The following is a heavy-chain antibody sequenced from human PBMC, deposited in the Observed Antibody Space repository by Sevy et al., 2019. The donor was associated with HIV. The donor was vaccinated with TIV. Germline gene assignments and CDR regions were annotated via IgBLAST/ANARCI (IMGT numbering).Heavy chain of an antibody. D-gene: IGHD2-2*01. CDR3: ARGGPIQRQLEYFDS. J-gene: IGHJ4*02. Sequence: SETLSLTCTVSGVSISPYYWTWVRQPPGKGLEWIGYIYYTGSSDHNSSLKSRVTTSVDTSKNQFSLRLTSVTAADTAIYYCARGGPIQRQLEYFDSWGQGTLVTVSS. V-gene: IGHV4-59*01. CDR2: IYYTGSS. CDR1: GVSISPYY.